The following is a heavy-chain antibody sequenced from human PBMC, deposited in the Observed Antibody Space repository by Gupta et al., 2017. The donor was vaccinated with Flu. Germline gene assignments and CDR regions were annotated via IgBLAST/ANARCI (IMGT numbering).Heavy chain of an antibody. CDR2: ISYDGGSV. D-gene: IGHD4-17*01. CDR3: AGYGDFAS. CDR1: GFSFSSYA. J-gene: IGHJ4*01. Sequence: QEQLVESGGGVVQPGRSLRLSCAASGFSFSSYAMYWVRQAPGKGLEWVAVISYDGGSVDYADSVKGRFTISRDNSKNSLYLQMNSLRPDDTAVYYCAGYGDFASWGHGALVTVSS. V-gene: IGHV3-30-3*01.